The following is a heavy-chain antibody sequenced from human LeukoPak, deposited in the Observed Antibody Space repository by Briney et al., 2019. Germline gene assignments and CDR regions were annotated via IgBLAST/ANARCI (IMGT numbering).Heavy chain of an antibody. CDR2: IYYSGST. V-gene: IGHV4-59*08. CDR3: ARHESSGWYVRGGRYFDY. D-gene: IGHD6-19*01. Sequence: SETLSLTCTVSGGSISSYYWSWIRQPPGKGLEWIGYIYYSGSTNYNPSLKSRVTISVDTSKNQFSLKLSSVTAADTAVYYCARHESSGWYVRGGRYFDYWGQGTLVTVSS. J-gene: IGHJ4*02. CDR1: GGSISSYY.